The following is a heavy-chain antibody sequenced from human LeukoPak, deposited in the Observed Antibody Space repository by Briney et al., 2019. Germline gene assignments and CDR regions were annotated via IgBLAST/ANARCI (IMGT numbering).Heavy chain of an antibody. Sequence: PSETLSLTCAVSGGSIGSGGYSWSWIRQPPGKGLEWIGYIYHSGSTYYNPSLKSRVTISVDRSKNQFSLKLSSVTAADTAVYYCARDRRIAGFDPWGQGTLVTVSS. CDR3: ARDRRIAGFDP. CDR2: IYHSGST. V-gene: IGHV4-30-2*01. D-gene: IGHD6-13*01. CDR1: GGSIGSGGYS. J-gene: IGHJ5*02.